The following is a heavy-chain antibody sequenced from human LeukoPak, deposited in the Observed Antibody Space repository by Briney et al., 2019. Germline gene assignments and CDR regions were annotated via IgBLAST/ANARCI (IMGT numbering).Heavy chain of an antibody. CDR2: IYSGGST. CDR3: ARDYGGNSYFDY. D-gene: IGHD4-23*01. Sequence: PGGSLRLSCAASGFTVSSNYMSWVRQAPGKGLEWVSVIYSGGSTYCADSVKGRFTISRDNSKNTLYLQMNSLRAEDTAVYYCARDYGGNSYFDYWGQGTLVTVSS. J-gene: IGHJ4*02. V-gene: IGHV3-53*01. CDR1: GFTVSSNY.